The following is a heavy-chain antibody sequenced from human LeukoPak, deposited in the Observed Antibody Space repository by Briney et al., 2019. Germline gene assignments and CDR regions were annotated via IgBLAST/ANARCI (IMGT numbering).Heavy chain of an antibody. CDR2: INHSGST. D-gene: IGHD5-24*01. J-gene: IGHJ4*02. Sequence: PSETLSLTCAVYGGSFSGYYWSWIRQPPGKGLEWIGEINHSGSTNYNPSLKSRVTISVDTSKNQFSLKLSSVTAAGTAVYYCARGGMATITPFDYWGQGTLVTVSS. CDR3: ARGGMATITPFDY. V-gene: IGHV4-34*01. CDR1: GGSFSGYY.